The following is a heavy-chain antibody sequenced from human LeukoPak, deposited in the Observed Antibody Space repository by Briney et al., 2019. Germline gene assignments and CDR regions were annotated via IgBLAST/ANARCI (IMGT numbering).Heavy chain of an antibody. CDR2: ISGSGNYI. CDR3: ARFGPADY. CDR1: GFTFSSYS. D-gene: IGHD3-16*01. V-gene: IGHV3-21*01. Sequence: GGSLRLSCAASGFTFSSYSMNWVRQAPGKGREWVSSISGSGNYIYYADSVKGRFTISRDNAKNSLYLQMNSLRAEDTAVYYCARFGPADYWGQGTLVTVSS. J-gene: IGHJ4*02.